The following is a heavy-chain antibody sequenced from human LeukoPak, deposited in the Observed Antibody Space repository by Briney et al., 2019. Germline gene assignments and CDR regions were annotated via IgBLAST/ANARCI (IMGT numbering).Heavy chain of an antibody. V-gene: IGHV4-59*08. CDR3: ARVGVYFDWLLTENWFDP. Sequence: SETLSLTCSVSGGSINGYYWSWIRQPPGRGLQWLGFVYYTGSIDYNPSLKSRVSISVDTSRNQFSLKLSSVTAADTAVYYCARVGVYFDWLLTENWFDPWGQGTLVTVSS. J-gene: IGHJ5*02. CDR2: VYYTGSI. CDR1: GGSINGYY. D-gene: IGHD3-9*01.